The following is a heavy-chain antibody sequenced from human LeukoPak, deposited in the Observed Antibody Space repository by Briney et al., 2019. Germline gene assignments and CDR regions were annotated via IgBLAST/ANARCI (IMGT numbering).Heavy chain of an antibody. CDR1: GGSFSGYY. Sequence: SETLSLTCAVYGGSFSGYYWSWLRQPPGKGLEWIGEINHSGSTNYNPSLKSRVTISVDTSKTQFSLKLSSVTAADTAVYYCARGRYCSGGSCYRVEVFDYWGQGTLVTVSS. D-gene: IGHD2-15*01. V-gene: IGHV4-34*01. CDR2: INHSGST. J-gene: IGHJ4*02. CDR3: ARGRYCSGGSCYRVEVFDY.